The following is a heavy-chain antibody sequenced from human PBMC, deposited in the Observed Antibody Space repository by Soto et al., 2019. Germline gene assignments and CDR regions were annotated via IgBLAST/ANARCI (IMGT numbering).Heavy chain of an antibody. CDR1: VGTFSSYA. CDR2: IIPIFGTA. Sequence: ASVNVSFKASVGTFSSYAISWVRQAPGQGLEWMGGIIPIFGTANYAQKFQGRVTITADEYTSTAYMELSSLRSEDTAVYYCARDRPPFRFLEFRRGDAFDIWGQGTMVTVSS. D-gene: IGHD3-3*01. CDR3: ARDRPPFRFLEFRRGDAFDI. V-gene: IGHV1-69*13. J-gene: IGHJ3*02.